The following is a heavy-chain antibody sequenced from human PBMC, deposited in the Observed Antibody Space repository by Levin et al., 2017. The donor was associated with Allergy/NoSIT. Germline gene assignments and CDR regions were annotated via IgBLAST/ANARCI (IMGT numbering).Heavy chain of an antibody. D-gene: IGHD6-13*01. Sequence: ASVKVSCKASGYTFTSYAMHWVRQAPGQRLEWMGWINAGNGNTKYSQKFQGRVTITRDTSASTAYMELSSLRSEDTAVYYCARDRWQQLALDYWGQGTLVTVSS. CDR1: GYTFTSYA. CDR3: ARDRWQQLALDY. V-gene: IGHV1-3*01. CDR2: INAGNGNT. J-gene: IGHJ4*02.